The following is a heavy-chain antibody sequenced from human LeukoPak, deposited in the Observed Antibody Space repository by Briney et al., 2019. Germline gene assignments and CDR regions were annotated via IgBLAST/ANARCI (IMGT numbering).Heavy chain of an antibody. Sequence: PGGSLRLSCAASGSTFSSSWMHWVRQGPGKGLEWVSRVNSDGSRTTYADSVKGRFTISRDNAKNTLYLQMNSLRAEDTAVYYCARVVDDYDSGGFSWFDYWGQGTLVTVSS. J-gene: IGHJ4*02. CDR3: ARVVDDYDSGGFSWFDY. D-gene: IGHD3-22*01. CDR1: GSTFSSSW. CDR2: VNSDGSRT. V-gene: IGHV3-74*03.